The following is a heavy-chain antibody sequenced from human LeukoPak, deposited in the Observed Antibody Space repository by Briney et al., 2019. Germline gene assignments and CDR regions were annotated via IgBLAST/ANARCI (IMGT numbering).Heavy chain of an antibody. CDR2: IYYSGST. CDR1: GGSISSSSYY. Sequence: PSETLSLTCTVSGGSISSSSYYWGWIRQPPGKGLEWIGSIYYSGSTYYNPSLKSRVTISVDTSKNQFSLKLSSVTAADTAVYYCARGVRTSSSRIAYIGGNDDKLEQFDYWGQGTLVTVSS. CDR3: ARGVRTSSSRIAYIGGNDDKLEQFDY. J-gene: IGHJ4*02. D-gene: IGHD6-13*01. V-gene: IGHV4-39*07.